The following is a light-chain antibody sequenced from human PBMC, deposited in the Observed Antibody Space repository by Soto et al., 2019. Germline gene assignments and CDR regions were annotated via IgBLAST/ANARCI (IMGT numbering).Light chain of an antibody. V-gene: IGKV3-20*01. CDR2: GAS. J-gene: IGKJ4*01. Sequence: DILLTQSPGTLSLSPGERATLSCRASQSISNSYLAWFQQKPGQSPRLLMYGASSRPTGIPDRCSGSGSGTDFTLAISRLEPEDFELYYCQQYGSSPFTFGGGTKVDIK. CDR1: QSISNSY. CDR3: QQYGSSPFT.